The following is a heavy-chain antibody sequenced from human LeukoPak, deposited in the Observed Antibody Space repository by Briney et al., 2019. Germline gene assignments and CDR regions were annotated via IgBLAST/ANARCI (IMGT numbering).Heavy chain of an antibody. J-gene: IGHJ4*02. Sequence: ASVTVSCKASGGTFSIYAISWVRQAPGQGLEWVGWINPNSGVTNYAQKFQGRVSMTSDTSISTVYMELSRLRSDDTAVYYCSREDYWGQGTLVTVSS. CDR1: GGTFSIYA. CDR3: SREDY. V-gene: IGHV1-2*02. CDR2: INPNSGVT.